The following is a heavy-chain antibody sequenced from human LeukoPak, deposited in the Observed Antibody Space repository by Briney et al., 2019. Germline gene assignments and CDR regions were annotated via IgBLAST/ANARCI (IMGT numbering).Heavy chain of an antibody. J-gene: IGHJ4*02. CDR1: GYTFTSYG. CDR2: ISAYNGNT. V-gene: IGHV1-18*01. CDR3: ATVVAPSGGHVYSSSWYDFDY. Sequence: ASVKVSCKASGYTFTSYGISWVRQAPGQGLEWMGWISAYNGNTNYAQKLQGRVTMTTDTSTSTAYMELRSLRSDDTAVYYCATVVAPSGGHVYSSSWYDFDYWGQGTLVTVSS. D-gene: IGHD6-13*01.